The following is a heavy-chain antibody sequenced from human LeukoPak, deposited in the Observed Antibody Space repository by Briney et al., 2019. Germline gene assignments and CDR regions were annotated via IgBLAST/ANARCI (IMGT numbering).Heavy chain of an antibody. CDR3: ARVLRYDNSGHDSFDI. D-gene: IGHD3-22*01. CDR2: ISYAGSNE. Sequence: GGSLRLSCAPSGFTFSNYAMHWVRQAPGKGLEWVAVISYAGSNEHYADSVKGRFTISRDNAKNSLYLQMNSLRAEDTAVYYCARVLRYDNSGHDSFDIWGQGTMVTVSS. CDR1: GFTFSNYA. J-gene: IGHJ3*02. V-gene: IGHV3-30*04.